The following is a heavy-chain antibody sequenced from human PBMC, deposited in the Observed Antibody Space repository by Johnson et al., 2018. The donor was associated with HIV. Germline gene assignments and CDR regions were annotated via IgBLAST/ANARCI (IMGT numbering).Heavy chain of an antibody. CDR1: EFTFDSYW. D-gene: IGHD1-7*01. CDR3: AKEEAWKLELRGGDAFDI. J-gene: IGHJ3*02. Sequence: VQLVESGGGLVHSGGSLRLSCTASEFTFDSYWMTWVRQAPGKGLEWVSVIYSGGSTYYADSVKGRFTISRDNTKNTLYPQMNSLRPEDTAVYYCAKEEAWKLELRGGDAFDIWGQGTMVTVSS. CDR2: IYSGGST. V-gene: IGHV3-66*02.